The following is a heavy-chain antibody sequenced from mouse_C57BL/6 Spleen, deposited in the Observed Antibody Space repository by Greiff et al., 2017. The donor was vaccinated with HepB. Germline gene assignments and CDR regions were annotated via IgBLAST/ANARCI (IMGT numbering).Heavy chain of an antibody. CDR2: INPSSGYT. J-gene: IGHJ2*01. CDR1: GYTFTSYT. Sequence: QVQLQQSGAELARPGASVKMSCKASGYTFTSYTMHWVKQRPGQGLEWIGYINPSSGYTKYNQKFKDKATLTADKSSSTAYMQLSSRTSEDSAVYYCARPVVATDYFDYWGQGTTLTVSS. V-gene: IGHV1-4*01. CDR3: ARPVVATDYFDY. D-gene: IGHD1-1*01.